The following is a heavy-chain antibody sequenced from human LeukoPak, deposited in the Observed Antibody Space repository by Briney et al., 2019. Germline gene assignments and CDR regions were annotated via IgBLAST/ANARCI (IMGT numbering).Heavy chain of an antibody. Sequence: GGSLRLSCAASGFTFSSYGMHWVRQAPGKGLEWVAVISYDGSNKYYADSVKGRFTISRDNSKNTLYLQMNSLRAEDTAVYYCASSRDYAHDYWGQGTLVTVS. CDR1: GFTFSSYG. CDR2: ISYDGSNK. J-gene: IGHJ4*02. D-gene: IGHD4-17*01. V-gene: IGHV3-30*03. CDR3: ASSRDYAHDY.